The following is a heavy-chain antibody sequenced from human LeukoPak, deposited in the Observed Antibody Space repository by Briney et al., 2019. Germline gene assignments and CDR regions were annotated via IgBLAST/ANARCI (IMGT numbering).Heavy chain of an antibody. Sequence: ASVKVSCKASGYTFTSYAMHWVRQAPGQRLEWMGWINACNGNTKYSQKFQGRVTITMDTSASTAYMELSSLRSEDTAVYYCARAPYYDILTGYYNWFDPWGQGTLVTVSS. CDR3: ARAPYYDILTGYYNWFDP. CDR2: INACNGNT. J-gene: IGHJ5*02. CDR1: GYTFTSYA. V-gene: IGHV1-3*01. D-gene: IGHD3-9*01.